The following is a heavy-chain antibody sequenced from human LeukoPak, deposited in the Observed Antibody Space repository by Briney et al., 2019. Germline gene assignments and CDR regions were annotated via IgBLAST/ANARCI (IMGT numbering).Heavy chain of an antibody. V-gene: IGHV4-38-2*01. D-gene: IGHD2-15*01. CDR2: IYHSGST. CDR1: GYSISSGYY. CDR3: ARGSVVAATHDY. Sequence: PSETLSLTCAVSGYSISSGYYWGWIRQPPGKGLEWIGSIYHSGSTYYNLSLKSRVTISVDTPKNQFSLKLSSVTAADTAVYYCARGSVVAATHDYWGQGTLVTVSS. J-gene: IGHJ4*02.